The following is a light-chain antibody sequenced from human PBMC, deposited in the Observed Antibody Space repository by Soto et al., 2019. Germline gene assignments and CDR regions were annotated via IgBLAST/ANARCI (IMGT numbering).Light chain of an antibody. CDR3: SSYAGSNNFVV. CDR1: SSDVGGYNY. J-gene: IGLJ2*01. V-gene: IGLV2-8*01. Sequence: QSVLTQPPSASGSPGQSVTISCTGTSSDVGGYNYVSWYQQQPGKAPKLMIYEVSKRPSGVPDSFSGSKSGSTASLTVSGLQSEDEADYYCSSYAGSNNFVVFGGGTKLTVL. CDR2: EVS.